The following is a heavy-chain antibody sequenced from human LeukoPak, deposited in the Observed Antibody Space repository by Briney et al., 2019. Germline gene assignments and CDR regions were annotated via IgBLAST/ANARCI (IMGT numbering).Heavy chain of an antibody. V-gene: IGHV3-7*01. D-gene: IGHD3-22*01. J-gene: IGHJ4*02. CDR3: AREGGYYYDSSGYYYFDY. Sequence: GGSLRLSCTASGFIFSGSWMAWIRQAPGKGLEWVAIIKKDGSEKYYVDSMKGRFTISRDNAKNSLYLQMNSLRAEDTAVYYCAREGGYYYDSSGYYYFDYWGQGTLVTVSS. CDR1: GFIFSGSW. CDR2: IKKDGSEK.